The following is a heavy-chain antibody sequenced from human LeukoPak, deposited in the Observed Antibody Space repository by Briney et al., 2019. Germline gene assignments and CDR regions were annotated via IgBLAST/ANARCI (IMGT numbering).Heavy chain of an antibody. D-gene: IGHD6-19*01. CDR3: ARLGRRAAVAGPFDY. J-gene: IGHJ4*02. CDR2: IWYDGSNK. Sequence: PGRSLRLSCAASGFTFSSYGMHWVRQAPGEGLEWVAVIWYDGSNKYYADSVKGRFTISRDNSKNTLYLQMNSLRAEDTAVYYCARLGRRAAVAGPFDYWGQGTLVTVSS. CDR1: GFTFSSYG. V-gene: IGHV3-33*01.